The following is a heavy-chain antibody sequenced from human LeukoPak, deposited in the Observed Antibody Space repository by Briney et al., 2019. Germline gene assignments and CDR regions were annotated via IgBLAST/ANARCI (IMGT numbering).Heavy chain of an antibody. CDR3: TSRTAVAGEGFDY. V-gene: IGHV5-51*01. D-gene: IGHD6-19*01. CDR1: GFSFTSYL. J-gene: IGHJ4*02. Sequence: GESLNISCKGYGFSFTSYLIGWVRHMPGTGLKWMGIIYPGDSDTRYTPSFQGHVPISADKSISTASLQSNSLKASDTAMYYCTSRTAVAGEGFDYWGQGTLVTVSS. CDR2: IYPGDSDT.